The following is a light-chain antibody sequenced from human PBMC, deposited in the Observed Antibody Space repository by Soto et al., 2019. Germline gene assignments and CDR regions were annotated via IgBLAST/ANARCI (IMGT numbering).Light chain of an antibody. V-gene: IGLV2-8*01. J-gene: IGLJ3*02. CDR3: SSSAGIYHYLV. CDR2: EVN. CDR1: SSDIGGYNS. Sequence: ALTQPASVSGSLGQSITISCTGTSSDIGGYNSVSWYQQHPGKAPRLMIYEVNKRPSGVPDRFSGSKSGYTASLTVSGLQTEDEAFYYCSSSAGIYHYLVFGGGTKLTVL.